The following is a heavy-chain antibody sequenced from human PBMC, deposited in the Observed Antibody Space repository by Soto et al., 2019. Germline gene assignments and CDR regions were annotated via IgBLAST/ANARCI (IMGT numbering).Heavy chain of an antibody. CDR1: GGTFSSYA. Sequence: SVKVSCKASGGTFSSYAISWVRQAPGQGLEWMGGIIPIFGTANYAQKFQGRVTITADESTSTAYMELSSLGSEDTAVSYCARDLTQKHYDILTGPDDGMDVWGQGTTVTVSS. CDR3: ARDLTQKHYDILTGPDDGMDV. J-gene: IGHJ6*02. V-gene: IGHV1-69*13. D-gene: IGHD3-9*01. CDR2: IIPIFGTA.